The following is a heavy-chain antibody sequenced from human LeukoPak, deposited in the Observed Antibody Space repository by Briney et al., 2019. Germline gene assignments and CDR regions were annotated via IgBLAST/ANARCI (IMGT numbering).Heavy chain of an antibody. CDR1: GFTFNTYA. CDR3: AKEIVGAFPQTDAFDI. Sequence: PGGSLRLSCAASGFTFNTYAMSWVRQAPGKGLEWVSGISGSGGSTYYADSVKGRFSISRDNSKNTLYLQMNSLRAEDTAVYSCAKEIVGAFPQTDAFDIWGQGTLVTVSS. J-gene: IGHJ3*02. D-gene: IGHD1-26*01. V-gene: IGHV3-23*01. CDR2: ISGSGGST.